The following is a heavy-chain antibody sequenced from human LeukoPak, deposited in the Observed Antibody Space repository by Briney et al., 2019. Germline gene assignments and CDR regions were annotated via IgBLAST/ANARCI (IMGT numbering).Heavy chain of an antibody. D-gene: IGHD2-2*01. CDR3: ARETYCTSTNCPIGDYFDY. V-gene: IGHV3-66*01. CDR2: IYSGGST. J-gene: IGHJ4*02. Sequence: GGSLRLSCAASEFSVGSNYMTWVRQAPGKGLEWVSLIYSGGSTYYADSVKGRFTISRDNSKNTLYFQMNSLRAEDTAVYYCARETYCTSTNCPIGDYFDYWGQGTLVTVSS. CDR1: EFSVGSNY.